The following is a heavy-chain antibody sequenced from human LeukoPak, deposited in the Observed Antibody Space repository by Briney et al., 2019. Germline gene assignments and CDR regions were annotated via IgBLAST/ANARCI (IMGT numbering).Heavy chain of an antibody. CDR3: AELGITMIGGV. Sequence: AGGSLRLSCEASGFSFSDYYMSWIRQPPGKGLEWIAYIRSGATTIYYADSVKGRFTIPRDDAKNSLYLQMNSLRAEDTAVYYCAELGITMIGGVWGKGTTVTISS. CDR2: IRSGATTI. CDR1: GFSFSDYY. D-gene: IGHD3-10*02. J-gene: IGHJ6*04. V-gene: IGHV3-11*04.